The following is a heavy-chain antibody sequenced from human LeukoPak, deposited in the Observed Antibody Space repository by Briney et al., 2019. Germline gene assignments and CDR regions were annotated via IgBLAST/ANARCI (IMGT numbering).Heavy chain of an antibody. J-gene: IGHJ4*02. Sequence: PSETLSLTCGVSGVSTSSINWWSWVRQPPGQGLEWIGEISLSGLTNYNPSLKSRVTMALDKSTNHISLNLNYVSAADTAVYYCSRESGAFSPFGYWGQGTLVTVSS. D-gene: IGHD1-26*01. CDR3: SRESGAFSPFGY. V-gene: IGHV4-4*02. CDR1: GVSTSSINW. CDR2: ISLSGLT.